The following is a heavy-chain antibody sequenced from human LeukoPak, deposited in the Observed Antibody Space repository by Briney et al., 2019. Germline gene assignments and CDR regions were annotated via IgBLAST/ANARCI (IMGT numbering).Heavy chain of an antibody. CDR1: GFTVSSMF. CDR3: ARAMWWSEVS. CDR2: IHSSGST. V-gene: IGHV3-66*01. D-gene: IGHD2-21*01. J-gene: IGHJ5*02. Sequence: GGSLRLSCAASGFTVSSMFMSWVRQASGKGLEWVSVIHSSGSTYYNDSVKDRFTISIDDSKNTIYLQMNSLRAEDTAVYYCARAMWWSEVSWGPGTLVTVSS.